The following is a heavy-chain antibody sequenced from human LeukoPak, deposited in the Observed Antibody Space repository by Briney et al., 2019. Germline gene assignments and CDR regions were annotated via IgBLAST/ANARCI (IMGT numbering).Heavy chain of an antibody. CDR2: ISSGGGIT. CDR3: AKEAGDGWSYFDY. D-gene: IGHD6-19*01. V-gene: IGHV3-23*01. CDR1: GFTFTSYS. Sequence: GGSLRLSCAASGFTFTSYSMNWVRQAPGKGLEWVSGISSGGGITFYADSVKGRFTISRDDSKNTVYLQMISLRVEDTAVYHCAKEAGDGWSYFDYWGQGTLVTVSS. J-gene: IGHJ4*02.